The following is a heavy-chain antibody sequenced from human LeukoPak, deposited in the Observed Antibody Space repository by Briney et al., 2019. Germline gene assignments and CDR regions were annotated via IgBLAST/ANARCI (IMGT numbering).Heavy chain of an antibody. V-gene: IGHV3-15*01. D-gene: IGHD3-10*01. CDR2: IKTRTDGGTT. J-gene: IGHJ6*03. Sequence: PGGSLRLSCAASGFTFSNAWMSWVRQAPRKGLEWVGRIKTRTDGGTTDYAARVKGRFTISRDDSKNTLYLQMNSLKTEDTAVYYCTTVQLLWSGEFGYYMDAWGKGTTVTVSS. CDR3: TTVQLLWSGEFGYYMDA. CDR1: GFTFSNAW.